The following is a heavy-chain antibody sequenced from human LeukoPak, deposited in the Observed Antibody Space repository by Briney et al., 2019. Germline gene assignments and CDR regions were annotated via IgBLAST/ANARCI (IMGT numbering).Heavy chain of an antibody. CDR2: IYYSGST. CDR1: GGSISSGGYY. J-gene: IGHJ5*02. CDR3: ARWSVTTLGFWFDP. D-gene: IGHD4-17*01. V-gene: IGHV4-61*08. Sequence: SQTLSLTCAVSGGSISSGGYYWSWIRQPPGKGLEWIGYIYYSGSTNYNPSLKSRVTISVDTSKNQFSLKLSSVTAADTAVYYCARWSVTTLGFWFDPWGQGTLVTVSS.